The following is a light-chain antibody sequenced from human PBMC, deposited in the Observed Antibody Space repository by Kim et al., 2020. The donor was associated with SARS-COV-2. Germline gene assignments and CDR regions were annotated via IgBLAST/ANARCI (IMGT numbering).Light chain of an antibody. CDR2: NDY. J-gene: IGLJ2*01. CDR1: NSNIGAGYE. Sequence: QPVLTQPPSMSGAPGQSVTFSCTGSNSNIGAGYEVHWYQQLPGTAPKLLIYNDYRRPSGVPDRFSGSRSATSASLAITGLQAEDEADYYCQSYDTGLRGIIFGGGTKLTVL. CDR3: QSYDTGLRGII. V-gene: IGLV1-40*01.